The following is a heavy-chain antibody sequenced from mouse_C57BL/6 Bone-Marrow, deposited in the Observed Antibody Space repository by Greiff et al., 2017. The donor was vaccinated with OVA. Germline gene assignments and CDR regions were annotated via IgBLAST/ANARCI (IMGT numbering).Heavy chain of an antibody. D-gene: IGHD1-1*01. CDR1: GFTFTNYY. CDR2: IRNKPNGSTT. Sequence: VQLKESGGGLVQPGDSLSLSCAASGFTFTNYYMSWVRQPPGKALEWLAFIRNKPNGSTTEYSASVKGRFTISRDNSQSILYLKMNALRAEDSATYYCARYKGRVAVDYFDYWGQGTALTVSS. J-gene: IGHJ2*01. V-gene: IGHV7-3*01. CDR3: ARYKGRVAVDYFDY.